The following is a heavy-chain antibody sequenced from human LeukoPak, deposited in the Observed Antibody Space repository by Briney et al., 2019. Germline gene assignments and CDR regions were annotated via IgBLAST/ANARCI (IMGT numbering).Heavy chain of an antibody. CDR1: GFTVSSNY. V-gene: IGHV3-53*01. CDR2: IYSGGST. Sequence: GGSLRLSCAASGFTVSSNYMSWVRQAPGKGLEWVSVIYSGGSTYYADSVKGRFTISRDNAKNTLYLQMNSLRVDDTAVYYCARGGLEPVDYWGQGTLVTVSS. J-gene: IGHJ4*02. CDR3: ARGGLEPVDY. D-gene: IGHD1-1*01.